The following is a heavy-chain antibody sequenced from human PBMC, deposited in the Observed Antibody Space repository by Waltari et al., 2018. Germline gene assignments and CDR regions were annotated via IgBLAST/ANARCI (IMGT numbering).Heavy chain of an antibody. CDR1: GFTFRSYA. D-gene: IGHD4-17*01. Sequence: EVQLLESGGGLVQPGGSLRLSCADSGFTFRSYAMNWVRRAPGEGCEWGSAISGRGGITYFADAVKVRCTISGDNSKNTLYLQMNSLRAEDTAVYYCAKDRDPMTTVTDYWGQGTLVTVSS. V-gene: IGHV3-23*01. J-gene: IGHJ4*02. CDR2: ISGRGGIT. CDR3: AKDRDPMTTVTDY.